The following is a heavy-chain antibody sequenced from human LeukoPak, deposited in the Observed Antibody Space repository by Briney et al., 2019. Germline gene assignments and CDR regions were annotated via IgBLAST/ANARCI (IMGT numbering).Heavy chain of an antibody. CDR1: GGSFSGYY. CDR2: INHSGST. V-gene: IGHV4-34*01. CDR3: ARGIYYFDY. J-gene: IGHJ4*02. Sequence: SETLSLTCAVYGGSFSGYYWSWIRQPPGKGLEWIGEINHSGSTNYNPSLKSRVTISIDTSKNHFSLRLTSVTAADTAMYFCARGIYYFDYWGQGTLVTVSS.